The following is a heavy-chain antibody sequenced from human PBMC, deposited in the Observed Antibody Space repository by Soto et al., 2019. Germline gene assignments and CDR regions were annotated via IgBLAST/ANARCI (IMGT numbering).Heavy chain of an antibody. D-gene: IGHD6-13*01. CDR1: GFTFSSYS. V-gene: IGHV3-21*01. J-gene: IGHJ6*02. Sequence: GGSLRLSCAASGFTFSSYSMNWVRQAPGKGLEWVSSISSSSSYIYYADSVKGRFTISRDNAKNSLYLQMNSLRAEDTAVYYCARDSSSWLALVSYGMDVWGQGTTVTVSS. CDR2: ISSSSSYI. CDR3: ARDSSSWLALVSYGMDV.